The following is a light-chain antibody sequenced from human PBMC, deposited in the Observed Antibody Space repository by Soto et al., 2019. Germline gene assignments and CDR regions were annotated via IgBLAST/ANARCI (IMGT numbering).Light chain of an antibody. CDR3: RSYAGSNNFV. J-gene: IGLJ1*01. Sequence: QSVLTQPPSASGSPGQSVTISCTGTSSDIGAYIYVSRYQQHPGKAPKLMISEVSRRPSGVPERFSGSKSGNTASLTVSGLQADDEANYYCRSYAGSNNFVLGTGTKV. CDR1: SSDIGAYIY. CDR2: EVS. V-gene: IGLV2-8*01.